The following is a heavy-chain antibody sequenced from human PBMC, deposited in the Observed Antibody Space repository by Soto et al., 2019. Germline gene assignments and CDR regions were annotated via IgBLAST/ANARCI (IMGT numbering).Heavy chain of an antibody. CDR1: GGTFSSYA. V-gene: IGHV1-69*01. CDR2: IIPIFGTA. D-gene: IGHD6-19*01. CDR3: ARLRPYSSGWYEGYFDY. J-gene: IGHJ4*02. Sequence: QVQLVQSGAEVKKPGSSVKVSCKASGGTFSSYAISWVRQAPGQGLEWMGGIIPIFGTANYEQKFQGRVTITADESTSTAYMELSSLRSEDTAVYYCARLRPYSSGWYEGYFDYWGQGTLVTVSS.